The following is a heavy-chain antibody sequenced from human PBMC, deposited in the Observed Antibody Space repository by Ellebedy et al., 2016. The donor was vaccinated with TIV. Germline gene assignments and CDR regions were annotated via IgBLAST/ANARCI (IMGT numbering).Heavy chain of an antibody. V-gene: IGHV4-59*01. CDR3: GRTSISGSEPRRGYFDN. J-gene: IGHJ4*02. CDR1: GGSITNYY. CDR2: ISYTGST. Sequence: SETLSLTXTVSGGSITNYYWGWIRQPPGKGLEWMGHISYTGSTHYYPSLEGRVTISIDTSTRQFSLNLRSVTAADTAVYSCGRTSISGSEPRRGYFDNWGRGTLVTVSS. D-gene: IGHD3-3*01.